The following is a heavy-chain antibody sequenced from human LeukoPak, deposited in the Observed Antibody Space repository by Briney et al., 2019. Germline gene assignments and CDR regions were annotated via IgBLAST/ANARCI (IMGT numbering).Heavy chain of an antibody. Sequence: PGGSLRLSCAASGFTFSSYAMSWVRQVPGKGLEWVSAISGSGGSTYYADSVKGRFTISRDNSKNTLYLQMNSLRAEDTAVYYCAKDRQTGYCSSTSCRTDYFDYWGQGTLVTVSS. CDR2: ISGSGGST. V-gene: IGHV3-23*01. CDR1: GFTFSSYA. CDR3: AKDRQTGYCSSTSCRTDYFDY. D-gene: IGHD2-2*01. J-gene: IGHJ4*02.